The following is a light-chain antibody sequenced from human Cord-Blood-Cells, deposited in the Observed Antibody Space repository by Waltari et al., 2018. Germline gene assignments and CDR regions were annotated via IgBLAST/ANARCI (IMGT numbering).Light chain of an antibody. CDR2: GAS. V-gene: IGKV3-20*01. J-gene: IGKJ2*01. CDR3: QQYGSPRGYT. CDR1: QSGSSSY. Sequence: EIVLTQSPGTLSLSPGERATLSCSASQSGSSSYLAWYQQKPGQAPRLLIYGASSRATGIPDRFSGSGSGTDFTLTISRLEPEDFAVYYCQQYGSPRGYTFGQGTKLEIK.